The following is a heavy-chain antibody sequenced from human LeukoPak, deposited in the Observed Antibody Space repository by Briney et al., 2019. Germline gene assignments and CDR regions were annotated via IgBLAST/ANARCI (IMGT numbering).Heavy chain of an antibody. V-gene: IGHV3-23*01. CDR3: AKASYCSGGDCYLGADY. D-gene: IGHD2-15*01. Sequence: GGSLILSCAASGFSFSSYAMSWVRQAPGKGLEWVSGISGSGDTTYSADSVKGRFTISRDNSKNTLYLQMNSLRAEDTAVYYCAKASYCSGGDCYLGADYWGQGTLVTVSS. CDR2: ISGSGDTT. CDR1: GFSFSSYA. J-gene: IGHJ4*02.